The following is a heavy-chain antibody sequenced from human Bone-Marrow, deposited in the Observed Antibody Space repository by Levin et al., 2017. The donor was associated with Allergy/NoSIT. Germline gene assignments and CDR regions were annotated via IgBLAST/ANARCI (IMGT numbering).Heavy chain of an antibody. Sequence: SETLSLTCSVSDDSMSRTGYHWTWVRQHPGKGLEWLGHIYHSGTTSYNPSLQSRLTISADKSKNQFTLNLTSVTAADTAVYYCARESIIVVVATTDGGFMDVWGKGTTVTVSS. CDR1: DDSMSRTGYH. CDR2: IYHSGTT. V-gene: IGHV4-31*03. D-gene: IGHD2-15*01. CDR3: ARESIIVVVATTDGGFMDV. J-gene: IGHJ6*03.